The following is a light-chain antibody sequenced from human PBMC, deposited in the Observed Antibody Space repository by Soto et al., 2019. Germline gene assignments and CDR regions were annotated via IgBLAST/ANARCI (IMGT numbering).Light chain of an antibody. J-gene: IGKJ2*01. CDR1: QTISSY. V-gene: IGKV1-39*01. CDR3: QQGYSSPQYT. CDR2: AAS. Sequence: DIQMTQSPSSLSASVGDRVTITCRASQTISSYLNWYQQKPGQAPKLLIYAASSLQSGVPSRFSGSGSGTDFTLTISSLQPEDFATYYCQQGYSSPQYTFGQGTTLDVK.